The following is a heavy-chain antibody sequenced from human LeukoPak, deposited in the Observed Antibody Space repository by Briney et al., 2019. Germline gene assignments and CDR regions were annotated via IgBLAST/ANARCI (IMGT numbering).Heavy chain of an antibody. CDR3: AGRLEWEQLRDDPFDI. Sequence: SETLSLTCAVYGGSFSGYYWSWIRQPPGKGLEWIGEINHSGSTNYNPSLKSRVTLSVDTSKNQFSLRLSSVTPADTAVYFCAGRLEWEQLRDDPFDIWGQGTMVTVSS. V-gene: IGHV4-34*01. CDR1: GGSFSGYY. J-gene: IGHJ3*02. D-gene: IGHD1-26*01. CDR2: INHSGST.